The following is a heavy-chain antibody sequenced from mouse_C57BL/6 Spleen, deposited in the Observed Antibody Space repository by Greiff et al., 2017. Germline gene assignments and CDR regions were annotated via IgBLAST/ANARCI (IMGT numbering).Heavy chain of an antibody. J-gene: IGHJ3*01. Sequence: QVQLQQPGAELVRPGTSVKLSCKASGYTFTSSWMHWVKQRPGQGLEWIGVIDPSDSYTNYNQKFKGKATLTVDTSSSTAYMQLSSLTSEDSAVYYCARGYYYGSSWFAYWGQGTLVTVSA. CDR3: ARGYYYGSSWFAY. CDR2: IDPSDSYT. D-gene: IGHD1-1*01. CDR1: GYTFTSSW. V-gene: IGHV1-59*01.